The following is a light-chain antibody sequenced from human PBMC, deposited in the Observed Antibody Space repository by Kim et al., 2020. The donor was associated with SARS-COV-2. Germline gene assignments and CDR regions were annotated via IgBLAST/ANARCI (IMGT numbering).Light chain of an antibody. V-gene: IGLV3-1*01. CDR1: KLGDKY. CDR2: EDN. J-gene: IGLJ1*01. CDR3: QAWDSSTFYV. Sequence: SYELTQPPSVSVSPGQTARITCSGDKLGDKYTCWYQQKPGQSPLLVMYEDNERPSGIPERFSGSNSGNTATLTISGTQAVDEADYYCQAWDSSTFYVFGT.